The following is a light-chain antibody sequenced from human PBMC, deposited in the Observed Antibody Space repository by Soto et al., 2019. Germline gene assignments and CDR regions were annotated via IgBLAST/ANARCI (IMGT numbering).Light chain of an antibody. CDR2: DAS. J-gene: IGKJ1*01. CDR1: QSISSR. CDR3: QQYNSYRT. Sequence: DIQMTQSPSTLSASVGDRVSITCRASQSISSRLAWYQQKPGKAPKLLIYDASSLEGGAPSRFTGSGSGTEFTLTISSLQPDDFATYYCQQYNSYRTFGQGTKVDIK. V-gene: IGKV1-5*01.